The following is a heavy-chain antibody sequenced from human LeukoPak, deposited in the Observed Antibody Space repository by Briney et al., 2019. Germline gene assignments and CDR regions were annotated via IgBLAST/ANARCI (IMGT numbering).Heavy chain of an antibody. V-gene: IGHV3-64*01. CDR1: GFTFSSYA. CDR2: ISSNGGST. D-gene: IGHD6-13*01. J-gene: IGHJ6*03. CDR3: AREMSEQLVLSYYYYYMDV. Sequence: GGSLRLSCAAPGFTFSSYAMHWVRQAPGKGLEYVSAISSNGGSTYYANSVKGRFTISRDNSKNTLYLQMGSLRAEDMAVYYCAREMSEQLVLSYYYYYMDVWGKGTTVTVSS.